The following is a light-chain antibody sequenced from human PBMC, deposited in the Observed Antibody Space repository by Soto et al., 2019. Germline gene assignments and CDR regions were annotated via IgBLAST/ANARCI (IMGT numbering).Light chain of an antibody. V-gene: IGKV3-20*01. CDR2: GAS. CDR1: QSVSSSY. Sequence: EIVFTQSPGTLSLSPGERDTLSCRASQSVSSSYLAWYQQKPGQAPRLLIYGASSRATGIPDRFSGSGSGTDFTLTISRLEPEDFAVYYCQQYGSSPSWTFGQGTKVDIK. J-gene: IGKJ1*01. CDR3: QQYGSSPSWT.